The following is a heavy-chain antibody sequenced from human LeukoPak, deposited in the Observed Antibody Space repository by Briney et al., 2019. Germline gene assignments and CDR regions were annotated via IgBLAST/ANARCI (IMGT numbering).Heavy chain of an antibody. V-gene: IGHV4-59*01. D-gene: IGHD6-19*01. CDR1: GGSISSYY. CDR3: ARGKSSGWYTFDY. Sequence: SETLSLXCTVSGGSISSYYWSWIRQPPGKGLEWIGYIYYSGSTNYNPSLKSRVTISVDTSKNQFSLKLSSVTAADTAVYYCARGKSSGWYTFDYWGQGTLVTVSS. CDR2: IYYSGST. J-gene: IGHJ4*02.